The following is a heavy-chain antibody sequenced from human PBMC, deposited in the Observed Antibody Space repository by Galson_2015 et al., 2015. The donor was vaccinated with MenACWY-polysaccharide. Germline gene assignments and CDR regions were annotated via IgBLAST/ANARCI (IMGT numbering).Heavy chain of an antibody. Sequence: SLRLSCAASGLTFSNYWMSWIRQAPGQGLEWVANVKPDGSDKYYVASVKGRFTISKDNAKHSLYLQMDSLRPEDTAMYYCARDPENSIPAWGAFDIGDQGTMVTVAS. CDR3: ARDPENSIPAWGAFDI. V-gene: IGHV3-7*01. D-gene: IGHD2-21*01. CDR1: GLTFSNYW. J-gene: IGHJ3*02. CDR2: VKPDGSDK.